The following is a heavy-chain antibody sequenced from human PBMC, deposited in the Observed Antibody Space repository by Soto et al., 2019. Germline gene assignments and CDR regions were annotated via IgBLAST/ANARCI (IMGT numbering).Heavy chain of an antibody. CDR1: GGSFSGYY. J-gene: IGHJ5*02. V-gene: IGHV4-34*01. Sequence: SETLSLTCAVYGGSFSGYYWSWIRQPPGKGLEWIGEINHSGSTNHNPSLKSRVTISVDTSKNQFSLKLSSVTAADTAVYYCARSGYSSNWDKYIWCDPWCQGTLVTVSS. CDR3: ARSGYSSNWDKYIWCDP. D-gene: IGHD6-13*01. CDR2: INHSGST.